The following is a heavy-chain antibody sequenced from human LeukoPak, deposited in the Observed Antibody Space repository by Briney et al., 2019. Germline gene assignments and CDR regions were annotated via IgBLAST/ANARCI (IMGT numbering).Heavy chain of an antibody. J-gene: IGHJ5*02. CDR3: AAKIPYTAAGWFDP. CDR2: IIPIFGTA. V-gene: IGHV1-69*06. CDR1: GGTFSSYA. Sequence: SVKVSCKASGGTFSSYAISWVRQAPGQGLEWMGGIIPIFGTANYAQKFRGRVTITADKSTSTAYMELSSLRSEDTAVYYCAAKIPYTAAGWFDPWGQGTLVTVSS. D-gene: IGHD6-13*01.